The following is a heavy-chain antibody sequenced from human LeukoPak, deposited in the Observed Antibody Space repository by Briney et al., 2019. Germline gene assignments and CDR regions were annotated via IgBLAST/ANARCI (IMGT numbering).Heavy chain of an antibody. J-gene: IGHJ4*02. V-gene: IGHV5-51*01. Sequence: GGSLQISCQGSGYSFPTYWIAWVRPLPGKGLEWMGIIYPDESNIRYGPSFQGQVTISADKSISTAYLQWSSLKASDTAMYYCARPPSRGYSSSFEYWGQGTLVTVSS. D-gene: IGHD2-2*03. CDR1: GYSFPTYW. CDR2: IYPDESNI. CDR3: ARPPSRGYSSSFEY.